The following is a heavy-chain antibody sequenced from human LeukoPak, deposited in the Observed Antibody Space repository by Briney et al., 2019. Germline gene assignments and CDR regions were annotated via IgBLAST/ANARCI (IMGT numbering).Heavy chain of an antibody. CDR3: ARAREAVAGYFDY. J-gene: IGHJ4*02. Sequence: SVKVSCEASGGTFSSYAISWVRQAPGQGLEWMGGIIPIFGTANYAQKFQGRVTITTDESTSTAYMELSSLRSEDTAVYYCARAREAVAGYFDYWGQGTLVTVSS. V-gene: IGHV1-69*05. CDR1: GGTFSSYA. D-gene: IGHD6-19*01. CDR2: IIPIFGTA.